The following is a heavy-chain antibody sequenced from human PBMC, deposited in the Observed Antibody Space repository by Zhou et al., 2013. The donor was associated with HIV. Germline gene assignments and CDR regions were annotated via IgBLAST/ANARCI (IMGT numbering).Heavy chain of an antibody. Sequence: QVQLQQWGAGLLKPSETLSLTCAAYGGSFSGYYWSWIRQPPGKGLEWIGEINHSGSTNYNPSLKSRITISLDTSKNQFSLKLSSVIAADTAVYYCARSALLYRNSFDPWGQGTLVTVSS. V-gene: IGHV4-34*01. CDR1: GGSFSGYY. CDR2: INHSGST. J-gene: IGHJ5*02. CDR3: ARSALLYRNSFDP. D-gene: IGHD3-16*01.